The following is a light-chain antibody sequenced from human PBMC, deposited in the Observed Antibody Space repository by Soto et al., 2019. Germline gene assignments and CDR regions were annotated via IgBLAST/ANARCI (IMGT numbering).Light chain of an antibody. CDR2: TVF. Sequence: DIHMTQPPSSVSASVGDRVTITCRASQGISNWLAWYQQKPGKAPKLLIYTVFSLQSGVPSRFSGGGSGTDFTLTISCLQPEDFATYYCQQANSFPHACGGGTKVEIK. V-gene: IGKV1-12*01. J-gene: IGKJ4*01. CDR3: QQANSFPHA. CDR1: QGISNW.